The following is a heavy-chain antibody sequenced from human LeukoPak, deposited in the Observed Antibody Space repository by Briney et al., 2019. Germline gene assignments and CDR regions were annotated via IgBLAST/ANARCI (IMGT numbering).Heavy chain of an antibody. J-gene: IGHJ4*02. V-gene: IGHV1-46*01. CDR3: AGARFGDPADLDY. Sequence: GASVTVSCKASGYTFTSYYMHWVRQAPGQGLEWMGIINPSGGSTSYAQKFQGRVTMTRDMSTSTVYMELSSLRSEDTAVYYCAGARFGDPADLDYWGQGTLVTVSS. D-gene: IGHD3-10*01. CDR1: GYTFTSYY. CDR2: INPSGGST.